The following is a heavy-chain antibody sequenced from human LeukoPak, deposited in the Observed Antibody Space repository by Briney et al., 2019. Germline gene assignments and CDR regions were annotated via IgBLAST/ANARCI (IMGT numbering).Heavy chain of an antibody. CDR1: GFTFSSYV. Sequence: GGSLRLSCAASGFTFSSYVMSWVRQAPGKGLEWVSAISGSGGSTYYADSVTGRFTISRDNSKNTLYLQVSSLRAEDTAVYRCAKGGRITAVLPFDYWGQGTLVTVSS. CDR2: ISGSGGST. V-gene: IGHV3-23*01. CDR3: AKGGRITAVLPFDY. D-gene: IGHD6-13*01. J-gene: IGHJ4*02.